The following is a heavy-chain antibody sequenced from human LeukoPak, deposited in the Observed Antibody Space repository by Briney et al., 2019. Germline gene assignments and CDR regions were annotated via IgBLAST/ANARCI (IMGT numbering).Heavy chain of an antibody. Sequence: GGSLRLSCAASRLRFNIYTMTWVRQAPGKGLEWVSAITGGGDSTYYTDSVKGRFTISRDNSQNTLYLQMNSLRAEDTAVYYCAKAISYDFGSWGSAEFDYWGQGTQVTVSS. CDR2: ITGGGDST. J-gene: IGHJ4*02. CDR1: RLRFNIYT. D-gene: IGHD3-3*01. CDR3: AKAISYDFGSWGSAEFDY. V-gene: IGHV3-23*01.